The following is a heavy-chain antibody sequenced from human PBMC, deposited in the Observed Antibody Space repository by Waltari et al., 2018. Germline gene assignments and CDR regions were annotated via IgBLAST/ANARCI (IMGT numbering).Heavy chain of an antibody. D-gene: IGHD1-7*01. CDR3: ARARMAGTTWVDY. CDR1: GYTFTSYG. J-gene: IGHJ4*02. CDR2: RSADNGNT. Sequence: QVQLVQSGAEVKKPGASVKVSCKASGYTFTSYGISWVRQAPGQGLEWMGWRSADNGNTNDALKFQGRATRTTATSTSTAYMELRSLRSDDTAVYYCARARMAGTTWVDYWGQGTLVTVSS. V-gene: IGHV1-18*01.